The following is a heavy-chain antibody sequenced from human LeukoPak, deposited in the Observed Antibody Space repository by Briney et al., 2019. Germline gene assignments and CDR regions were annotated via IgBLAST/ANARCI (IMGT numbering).Heavy chain of an antibody. D-gene: IGHD1-26*01. CDR1: GFTFSSYA. Sequence: PGGSLRLSCAASGFTFSSYAMHWVRQAPGKGLEYVSAISSNGGSTYYANSVKGRFIISRDNSKNTLYLQMGSLRPEDMAVYYCARIGGSRAPYYMDVWGKGTTVTVSS. CDR2: ISSNGGST. CDR3: ARIGGSRAPYYMDV. V-gene: IGHV3-64*01. J-gene: IGHJ6*03.